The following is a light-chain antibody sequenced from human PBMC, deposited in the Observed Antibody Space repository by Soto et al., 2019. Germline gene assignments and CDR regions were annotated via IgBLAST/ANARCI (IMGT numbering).Light chain of an antibody. Sequence: DIQMTQSPSTLSGSVGDRVTITCRASQTISSWLAWYQQKPGKAPKLLIYKASTLKSGVPSRFSGSGSWTDFNLTTSSLQPDDFATYYGQHYNSYSKAFGQGTKVELK. V-gene: IGKV1-5*03. CDR3: QHYNSYSKA. CDR2: KAS. CDR1: QTISSW. J-gene: IGKJ1*01.